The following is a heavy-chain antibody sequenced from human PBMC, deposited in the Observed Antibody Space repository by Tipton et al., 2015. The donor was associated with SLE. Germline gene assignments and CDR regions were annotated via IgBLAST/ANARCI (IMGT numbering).Heavy chain of an antibody. CDR2: IRYDGSNK. J-gene: IGHJ4*02. CDR3: AKDPLFYGSGSFFDY. D-gene: IGHD3-10*01. V-gene: IGHV3-30*02. Sequence: SLRLSCAASGFTFSSYAMHWVRQAPGKGLEWVALIRYDGSNKYYADSVKGRFTISRDNSKNTLYLQMNSLRAEDTAVYYCAKDPLFYGSGSFFDYWGQGTLVTVSS. CDR1: GFTFSSYA.